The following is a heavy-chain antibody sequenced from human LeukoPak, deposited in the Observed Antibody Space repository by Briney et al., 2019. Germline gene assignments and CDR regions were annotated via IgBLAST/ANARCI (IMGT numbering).Heavy chain of an antibody. V-gene: IGHV3-30*02. CDR2: IRYDGSNK. CDR3: AKDLGSDYYDSSGYDY. D-gene: IGHD3-22*01. CDR1: GFTFSSYG. J-gene: IGHJ4*02. Sequence: PGGSLRLSCAASGFTFSSYGMHWVRQAPGKGLEWVASIRYDGSNKYYADSVKGRFTISRDNSKNTLYLQVNSLRVEDTAVYYCAKDLGSDYYDSSGYDYWGQGILVTVSS.